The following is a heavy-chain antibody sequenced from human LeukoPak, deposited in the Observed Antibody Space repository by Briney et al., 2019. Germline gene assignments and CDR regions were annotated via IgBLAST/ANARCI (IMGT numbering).Heavy chain of an antibody. D-gene: IGHD6-13*01. CDR3: ARLMNGQQLAIDY. Sequence: HGESLKISCKGSGYSFTSYWIGWVRPTPGKGLEWMGIIYPGDSGTRYSPSFQGQVTISADKSISTAYLQWSSLKASDTAMYYCARLMNGQQLAIDYWGQGTLVTVSS. CDR1: GYSFTSYW. V-gene: IGHV5-51*01. CDR2: IYPGDSGT. J-gene: IGHJ4*02.